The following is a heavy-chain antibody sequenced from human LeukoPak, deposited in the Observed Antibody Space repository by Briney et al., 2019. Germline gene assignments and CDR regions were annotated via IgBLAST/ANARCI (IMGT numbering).Heavy chain of an antibody. V-gene: IGHV4-39*01. CDR1: GDSISKNNYY. D-gene: IGHD3-16*01. CDR3: ARMITWYFDL. J-gene: IGHJ2*01. CDR2: IYYSGST. Sequence: SETLSLTCTVSGDSISKNNYYWGWSRQPPGKGLEWIGSIYYSGSTYYSPSLKSRVTISVDTSKNQFSLRLSSVTASDTAVYYCARMITWYFDLWGRGTLVTVSS.